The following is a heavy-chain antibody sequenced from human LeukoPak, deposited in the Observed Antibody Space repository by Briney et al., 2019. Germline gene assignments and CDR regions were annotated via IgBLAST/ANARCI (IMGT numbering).Heavy chain of an antibody. Sequence: PGRSLRLSCAASGFTFSSYGMHWVRQAPGKGLEWVAVISYDGSNKYYADSVKGRFTISRDNSKNTLYLQMNSLRAEDTAVYYCARDTDWLLFKNYYYYGMDVWGQGTTVTVSS. D-gene: IGHD3/OR15-3a*01. CDR3: ARDTDWLLFKNYYYYGMDV. CDR2: ISYDGSNK. J-gene: IGHJ6*02. CDR1: GFTFSSYG. V-gene: IGHV3-30*03.